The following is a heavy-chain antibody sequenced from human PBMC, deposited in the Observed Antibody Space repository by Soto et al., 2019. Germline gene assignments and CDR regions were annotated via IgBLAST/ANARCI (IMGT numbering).Heavy chain of an antibody. CDR3: ARTDAYNSSFFDS. V-gene: IGHV4-31*03. CDR1: GDSVNSAY. CDR2: IHHTWRT. J-gene: IGHJ4*02. D-gene: IGHD1-1*01. Sequence: QVQLQEMGPGLVKPSQTLTITCTVSGDSVNSAYWSWIRQLPGKGLEWMGHIHHTWRTVYNPSLKSRVAISIDTSKPLFSLKMRSITAADTAVYYCARTDAYNSSFFDSWGQGTVVTVSS.